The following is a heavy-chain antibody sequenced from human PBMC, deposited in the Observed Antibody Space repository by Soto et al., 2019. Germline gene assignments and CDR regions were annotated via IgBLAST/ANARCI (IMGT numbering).Heavy chain of an antibody. CDR2: IACSSGAT. CDR3: ARDTVPRAFPYYYGMDL. J-gene: IGHJ6*02. CDR1: GFTFSTYS. D-gene: IGHD2-2*01. Sequence: PGGSLRLSCAASGFTFSTYSMKWVVQDPGKGREWVTYIACSSGATHYADSVKGRFTISRDNAKNSLYLQMNSLRDEDSAVYYCARDTVPRAFPYYYGMDLWGQGTTVTGSS. V-gene: IGHV3-48*02.